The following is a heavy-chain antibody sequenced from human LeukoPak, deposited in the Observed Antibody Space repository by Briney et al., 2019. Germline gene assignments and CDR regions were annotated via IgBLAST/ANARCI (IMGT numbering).Heavy chain of an antibody. CDR3: AKDGGPHYYDSSGNPPHLDY. J-gene: IGHJ4*02. Sequence: GGSLRLSCAASGFTFSSYGMSWVRQAPGKGLEWVSYISSSGSTIYYADSVKGRFTISRDNAKNSLYLQMNSLRAEDTAVYYCAKDGGPHYYDSSGNPPHLDYWGQGTLVTVSS. CDR2: ISSSGSTI. V-gene: IGHV3-48*04. D-gene: IGHD3-22*01. CDR1: GFTFSSYG.